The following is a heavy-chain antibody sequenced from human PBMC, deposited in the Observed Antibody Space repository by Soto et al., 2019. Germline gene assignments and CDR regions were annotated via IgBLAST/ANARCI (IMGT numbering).Heavy chain of an antibody. CDR2: IYNDGTYS. J-gene: IGHJ4*02. D-gene: IGHD3-10*01. CDR1: GFIFKMYW. V-gene: IGHV3-74*01. Sequence: GGSLILSCAASGFIFKMYWMHWVRQSPGKGLVWISRIYNDGTYSDYADSVRGRFTISRDNVNDTLYLQMNNLRAEDSGLYYCTRGPQHISTGTGAYWGQGTQVTVSS. CDR3: TRGPQHISTGTGAY.